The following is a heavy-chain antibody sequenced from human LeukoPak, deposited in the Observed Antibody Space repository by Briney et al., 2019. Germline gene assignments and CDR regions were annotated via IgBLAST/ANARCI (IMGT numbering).Heavy chain of an antibody. CDR1: GYSISSGYY. CDR3: ARGGPGELWLSRPLDY. CDR2: SGST. Sequence: SETLSLTCTVSGYSISSGYYWGWIRQPPGKGLEWIGSGSTYYNPSLKSRVTISVDTSKNQFSLKLSSVTAADTAVYFCARGGPGELWLSRPLDYWGQGTLVTVSS. V-gene: IGHV4-38-2*02. J-gene: IGHJ4*02. D-gene: IGHD5-18*01.